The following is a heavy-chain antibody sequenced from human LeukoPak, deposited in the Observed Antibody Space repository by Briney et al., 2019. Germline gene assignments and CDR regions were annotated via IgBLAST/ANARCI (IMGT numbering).Heavy chain of an antibody. D-gene: IGHD3-9*01. J-gene: IGHJ4*02. CDR1: GFTFSSYA. CDR2: ISGSGGST. V-gene: IGHV3-23*01. CDR3: ALSPDILTDLGTGDY. Sequence: GGSLRLSCAASGFTFSSYAMSWVRQAPGKGLEWVSAISGSGGSTYYADSVKGRFTISRDNSKNTLYLQMNSLRAEDTAVYYCALSPDILTDLGTGDYWGQGTLVTVSS.